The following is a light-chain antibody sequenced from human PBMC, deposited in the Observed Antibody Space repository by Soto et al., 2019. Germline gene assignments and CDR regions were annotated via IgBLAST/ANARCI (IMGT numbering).Light chain of an antibody. CDR1: QSISSW. Sequence: DIQMTQSPSTLSASVGDRVTITCRASQSISSWLAWYHQKPGKAPKLLIYKASSLESGVPSRFSGSGSGTKFTLTISSLQPDVLAIYYCQQYNSSPFTFGPGTKVDIK. CDR3: QQYNSSPFT. V-gene: IGKV1-5*03. J-gene: IGKJ3*01. CDR2: KAS.